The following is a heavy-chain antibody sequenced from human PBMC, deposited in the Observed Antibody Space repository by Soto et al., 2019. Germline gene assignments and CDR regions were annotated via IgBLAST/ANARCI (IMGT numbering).Heavy chain of an antibody. J-gene: IGHJ4*02. V-gene: IGHV1-8*02. D-gene: IGHD3-3*01. Sequence: GASVKVSCKASGGTFSSYAISWVRQAPGQGLEWMGWINPISGNTNYAQKIQGRVTMTRNTSISTAYMELSSLRSEDTAVYYCARGYRGYDFWSGYTDFDYWGQGTLVTVSS. CDR3: ARGYRGYDFWSGYTDFDY. CDR1: GGTFSSYA. CDR2: INPISGNT.